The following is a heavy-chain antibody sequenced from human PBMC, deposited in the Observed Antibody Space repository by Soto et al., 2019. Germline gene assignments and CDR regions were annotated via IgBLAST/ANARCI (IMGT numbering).Heavy chain of an antibody. V-gene: IGHV4-34*01. CDR1: GGSSSGYY. CDR2: INHSGST. D-gene: IGHD3-10*01. Sequence: QVQLQQWGAGLLKPSETLSLTCAVYGGSSSGYYWSWIRQPPGQGVELICEINHSGSTHHNPSLNSRLTISVDTPKNQCSLKLSSVTAADTAVYYCAREPIRFWLRRSGMDVWGQGTKVTVSS. J-gene: IGHJ6*02. CDR3: AREPIRFWLRRSGMDV.